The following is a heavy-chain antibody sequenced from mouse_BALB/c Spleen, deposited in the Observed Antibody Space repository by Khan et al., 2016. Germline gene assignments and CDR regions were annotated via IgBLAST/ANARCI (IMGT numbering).Heavy chain of an antibody. CDR2: INTNTGEP. Sequence: QIQLVQSGPELKKPGETVKISCKASGYTFTNYGMNWVKQAPGKGLKWMGWINTNTGEPTYAEEFKGRFAFSLETSASTAYLQINNLKNEDTATXCCARWGGLRRGYYFDYWGQGTTLTVSS. CDR3: ARWGGLRRGYYFDY. V-gene: IGHV9-3*02. D-gene: IGHD2-4*01. CDR1: GYTFTNYG. J-gene: IGHJ2*01.